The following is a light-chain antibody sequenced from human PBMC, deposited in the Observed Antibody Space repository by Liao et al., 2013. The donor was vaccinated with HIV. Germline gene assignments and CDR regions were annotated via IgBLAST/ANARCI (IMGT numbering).Light chain of an antibody. CDR1: NIGSKS. CDR3: QTWDSGAVV. J-gene: IGLJ2*01. Sequence: SYELTQSPSVSVAPGKTARITCGGNNIGSKSVHWYQQKPGQAPVMVISHDSERPSGIPERFSGSNSGNTATLTISGTQAMDEADYYCQTWDSGAVVFGGGTKLSVL. V-gene: IGLV3-21*01. CDR2: HDS.